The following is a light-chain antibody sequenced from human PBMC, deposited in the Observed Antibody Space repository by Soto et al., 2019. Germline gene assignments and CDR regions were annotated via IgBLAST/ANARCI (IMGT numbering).Light chain of an antibody. V-gene: IGKV3-15*01. CDR2: GAS. CDR3: QQYGSSPRT. J-gene: IGKJ1*01. CDR1: QSVSSN. Sequence: ETVMTQSPATLSVSPGERGTLSCRANQSVSSNLAWNQQKPGQAPRLLIYGASTRATGIPARFSGSGSGTEFTLTISSLQSEDFAVYYCQQYGSSPRTFGQGTKV.